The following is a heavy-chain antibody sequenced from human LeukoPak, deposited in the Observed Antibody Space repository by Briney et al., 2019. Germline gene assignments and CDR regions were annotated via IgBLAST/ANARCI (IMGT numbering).Heavy chain of an antibody. CDR1: GGSISSYY. V-gene: IGHV4-59*01. Sequence: SETLSFTCTVSGGSISSYYWSWIRQPPGKGMEWIGYIYYSGSTNYNPSLKSRVTISVDTSKNQFSLKLSSVTAADTAVYYCARDLRRDWNDGFDPWGQGTLVTVSS. J-gene: IGHJ5*02. CDR3: ARDLRRDWNDGFDP. D-gene: IGHD1-1*01. CDR2: IYYSGST.